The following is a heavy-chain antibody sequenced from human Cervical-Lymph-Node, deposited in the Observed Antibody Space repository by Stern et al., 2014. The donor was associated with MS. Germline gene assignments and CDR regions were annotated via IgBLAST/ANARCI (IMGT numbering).Heavy chain of an antibody. CDR1: GFVFRRYA. V-gene: IGHV3-30*04. CDR3: AKGGSGSYLD. D-gene: IGHD1-26*01. Sequence: QVQLVESGGGVVQPGRSLRLSCAASGFVFRRYAVHWVRQAPGQGMECVALISYDGRDKYYTDSVKGRFTVSRDNSNNTVDLEMNSLRLEDTAVYYCAKGGSGSYLDWGQGSLVTVSS. J-gene: IGHJ4*02. CDR2: ISYDGRDK.